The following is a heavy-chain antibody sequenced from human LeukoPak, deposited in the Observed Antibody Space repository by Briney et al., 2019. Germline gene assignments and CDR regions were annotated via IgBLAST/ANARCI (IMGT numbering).Heavy chain of an antibody. J-gene: IGHJ4*02. D-gene: IGHD2-2*01. CDR1: GYTFTSYG. Sequence: ASVTVSCKASGYTFTSYGISWVRQAPGQGLEWMGWISAYNGNTNYAQKLQGRVTMTTDTSTSTAYMELRSLRSDDTAVYYCARAETVVVPAATNNWGQGTLVTVSS. V-gene: IGHV1-18*01. CDR3: ARAETVVVPAATNN. CDR2: ISAYNGNT.